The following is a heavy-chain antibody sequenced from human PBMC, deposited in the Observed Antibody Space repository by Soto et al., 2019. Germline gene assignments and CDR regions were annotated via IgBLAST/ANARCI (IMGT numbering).Heavy chain of an antibody. Sequence: GGSLRVSWAASGFTFSSYAMSWVRQAPGKGLEWVSAISGSGGSTYYADSVKGRFTISRDNSKNTLYLQMNSLRAEDTAVYYCAKGRYSSSWYFDYWGQGTLVTVSS. J-gene: IGHJ4*02. CDR1: GFTFSSYA. CDR3: AKGRYSSSWYFDY. V-gene: IGHV3-23*01. D-gene: IGHD6-13*01. CDR2: ISGSGGST.